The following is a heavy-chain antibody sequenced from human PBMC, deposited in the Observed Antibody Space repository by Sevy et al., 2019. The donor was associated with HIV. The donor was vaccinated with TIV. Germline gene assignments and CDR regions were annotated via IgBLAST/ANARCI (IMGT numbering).Heavy chain of an antibody. V-gene: IGHV3-73*01. CDR1: GFNFNIAA. CDR2: IRSRADSYET. CDR3: TRQGVIAELDL. D-gene: IGHD2-15*01. Sequence: GGSLRLSCAASGFNFNIAAIHWVRQAPGRGLEWVARIRSRADSYETEYSASVRGRFTISRADSRTTAYLQMNSLKTEDTAVYSCTRQGVIAELDLWGQGTLVTVSS. J-gene: IGHJ5*02.